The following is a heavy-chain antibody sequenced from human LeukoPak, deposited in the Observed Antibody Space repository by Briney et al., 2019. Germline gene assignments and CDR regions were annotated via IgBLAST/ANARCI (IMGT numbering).Heavy chain of an antibody. CDR1: GYTFTDYY. D-gene: IGHD1-26*01. V-gene: IGHV1-69-2*01. Sequence: ASVKISFKVSGYTFTDYYMHWVRQPRAKGLDWMGLIDHEDGETRYDEKFQGRVTITADTSTDTAYMELSSLRSEGTAVYYCAAGRVGATCCWFDPWGQGTLVTVSS. CDR3: AAGRVGATCCWFDP. J-gene: IGHJ5*02. CDR2: IDHEDGET.